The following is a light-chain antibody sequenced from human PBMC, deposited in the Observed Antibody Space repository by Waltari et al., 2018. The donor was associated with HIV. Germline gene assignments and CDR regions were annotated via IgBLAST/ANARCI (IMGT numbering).Light chain of an antibody. J-gene: IGKJ3*01. Sequence: DIRMTQSPSSLSASTGDMITITCRASQTILTSLNWFQQKPGKAPQLLIYGASTLQPGVSSRFSGRASGSDFTLTISSLQPEDYATYYCQQTYIIPLTFGPGTKV. CDR3: QQTYIIPLT. CDR1: QTILTS. CDR2: GAS. V-gene: IGKV1-39*01.